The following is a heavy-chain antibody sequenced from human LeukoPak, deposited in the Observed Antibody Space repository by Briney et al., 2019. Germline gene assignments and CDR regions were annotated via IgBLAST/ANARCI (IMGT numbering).Heavy chain of an antibody. Sequence: GRSLRLSCAASGFTFTNYAIHWVRQAPGKGLEWVAVISYDGSSKYYADAVKGRFTISRDNSKNTLYLQMNSLRAEDTAVYYCAKDISGWYGSFAFDIWGQGTMVTVSS. CDR3: AKDISGWYGSFAFDI. CDR2: ISYDGSSK. D-gene: IGHD6-19*01. CDR1: GFTFTNYA. J-gene: IGHJ3*02. V-gene: IGHV3-30-3*01.